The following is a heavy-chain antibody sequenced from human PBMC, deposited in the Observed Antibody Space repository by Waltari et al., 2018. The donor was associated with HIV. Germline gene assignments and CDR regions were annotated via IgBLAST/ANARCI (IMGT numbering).Heavy chain of an antibody. D-gene: IGHD2-15*01. J-gene: IGHJ4*02. V-gene: IGHV4-59*01. CDR3: ARGKTGYSYLDS. CDR1: Y. CDR2: FYSSGSV. Sequence: YWNWIRQAPGKEFEWVGYFYSSGSVNYNPSLASRVTMSMDSSRKQLSLKLNSVTDADTATYYCARGKTGYSYLDSWGPGTLVTVSS.